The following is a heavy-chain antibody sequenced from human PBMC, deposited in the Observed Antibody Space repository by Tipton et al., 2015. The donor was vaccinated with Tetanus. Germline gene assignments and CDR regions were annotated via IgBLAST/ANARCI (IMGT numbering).Heavy chain of an antibody. CDR3: ARRCSASSPFGH. V-gene: IGHV5-51*01. CDR1: GYSFTSHW. D-gene: IGHD2-15*01. J-gene: IGHJ4*02. CDR2: IFPDDSDT. Sequence: QLVQSGADVKKPGESLKISCKASGYSFTSHWIGWVRQMPGTGMEWMGMIFPDDSDTRYSPSFQGHVTFSVDKSTSTVYLQWSSLKASDTAMYFCARRCSASSPFGHWGQGTLVAVSS.